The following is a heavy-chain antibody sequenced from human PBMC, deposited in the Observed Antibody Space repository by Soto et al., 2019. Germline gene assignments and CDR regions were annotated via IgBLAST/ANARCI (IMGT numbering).Heavy chain of an antibody. V-gene: IGHV4-59*08. CDR1: GGSISSYY. CDR3: ARRGRGTYYYDSSGHKDV. D-gene: IGHD3-22*01. J-gene: IGHJ6*02. CDR2: IYYSGST. Sequence: SETLSLTCTVSGGSISSYYWSWIRQPPGKGLEWIGYIYYSGSTNYNPSLKSRVTISVDTSKSQFSLKLSSVTAADTAVYYCARRGRGTYYYDSSGHKDVWGQGTTVTVSS.